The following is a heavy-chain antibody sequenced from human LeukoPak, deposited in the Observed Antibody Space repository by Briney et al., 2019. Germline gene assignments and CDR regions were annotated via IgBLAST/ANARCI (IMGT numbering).Heavy chain of an antibody. J-gene: IGHJ4*02. V-gene: IGHV4-4*07. CDR1: GGSISSYY. CDR2: IYTSGST. Sequence: SETLSLTCTVSGGSISSYYWSWIRQPAGKGLEWIGRIYTSGSTNYNPSLKSRVTMSADTSKNQFSLKLSSVTAADTAVYYCARESRDCSGGSCYSTGLAYWDQGTLVTVSS. CDR3: ARESRDCSGGSCYSTGLAY. D-gene: IGHD2-15*01.